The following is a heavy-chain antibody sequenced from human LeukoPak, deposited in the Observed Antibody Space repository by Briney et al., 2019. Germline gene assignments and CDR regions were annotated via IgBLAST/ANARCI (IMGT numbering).Heavy chain of an antibody. D-gene: IGHD1-26*01. CDR2: IKEDGSEK. Sequence: GGSLRLSCAASGFSFSDNWMSWVRQAPGKGLEWVANIKEDGSEKNYVDSVKGRFTISRDNAKNSLYLQMISLRAEDAAVYYCAKYFRADSGNYYRSFDYWGQGTLVTVSS. CDR1: GFSFSDNW. J-gene: IGHJ4*02. V-gene: IGHV3-7*05. CDR3: AKYFRADSGNYYRSFDY.